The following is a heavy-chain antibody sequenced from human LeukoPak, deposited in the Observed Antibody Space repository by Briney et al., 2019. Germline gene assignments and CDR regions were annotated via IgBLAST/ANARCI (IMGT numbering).Heavy chain of an antibody. V-gene: IGHV3-21*04. J-gene: IGHJ3*02. Sequence: GGSLRLSCVASGFSLFSYSINWVRQAPGKGLEWVSSISGNTSYIYYADSVKGRFTISRDNAKNSLYLQMNSLSAEDTAVYYCAKEGKQLVPDDAFDIWGQGTMVTVSS. CDR3: AKEGKQLVPDDAFDI. CDR2: ISGNTSYI. D-gene: IGHD6-6*01. CDR1: GFSLFSYS.